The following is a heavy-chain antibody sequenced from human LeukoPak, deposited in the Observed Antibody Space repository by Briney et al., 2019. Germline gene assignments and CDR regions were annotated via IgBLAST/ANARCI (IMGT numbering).Heavy chain of an antibody. Sequence: ASVKVSCKASGYTFTSYGISWVRQAPGQGLEWMGWISAYNGNTNYAQKLQGRVTMTTDTSTSTAYMELSSLRSEDTAVYYCARVKGRDYDYVWGSYRTYYFDYWGQGTLVTVSS. D-gene: IGHD3-16*02. V-gene: IGHV1-18*01. CDR3: ARVKGRDYDYVWGSYRTYYFDY. J-gene: IGHJ4*02. CDR1: GYTFTSYG. CDR2: ISAYNGNT.